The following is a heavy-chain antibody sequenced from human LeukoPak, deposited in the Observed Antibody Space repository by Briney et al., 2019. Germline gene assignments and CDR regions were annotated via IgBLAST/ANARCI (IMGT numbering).Heavy chain of an antibody. Sequence: PPETLSLTCAVYGGSFSGYYWSWIRQPPGKGLEWIGEINHSGSTNYNPSLKSRVTISVDTSKNQFSLKLSSVTAADTAVYYCARGEYIFDYWGQGTLVTVSS. CDR3: ARGEYIFDY. J-gene: IGHJ4*02. CDR1: GGSFSGYY. D-gene: IGHD6-6*01. CDR2: INHSGST. V-gene: IGHV4-34*01.